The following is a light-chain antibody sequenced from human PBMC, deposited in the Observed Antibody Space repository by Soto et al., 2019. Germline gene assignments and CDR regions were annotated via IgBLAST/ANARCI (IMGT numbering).Light chain of an antibody. CDR3: AAWEDSLSGWV. Sequence: QSVLTQPPSASGTPGQRVTISCSGSSSNIGSNYVYWYQQLPGTAPKLIIYRNNQRPSGVPDRFSGSKSGTSASLAISGLRSEDEADYYCAAWEDSLSGWVFGGGTKLTVL. CDR1: SSNIGSNY. CDR2: RNN. V-gene: IGLV1-47*01. J-gene: IGLJ3*02.